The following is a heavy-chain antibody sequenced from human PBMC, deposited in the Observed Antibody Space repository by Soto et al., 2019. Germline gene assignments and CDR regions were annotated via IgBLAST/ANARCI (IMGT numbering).Heavy chain of an antibody. CDR1: GSTFTTNG. D-gene: IGHD5-18*01. J-gene: IGHJ4*02. CDR2: ISTYNENM. CDR3: AYVGGHNTGDYSFDV. V-gene: IGHV1-18*04. Sequence: ASVKVSCKVSGSTFTTNGIGWVRQAPGQGLEWLGWISTYNENMDSAPELEDRLTMTTDTSTTTAYMELRNLKSDDTALYYCAYVGGHNTGDYSFDVWGQGTPVTVSS.